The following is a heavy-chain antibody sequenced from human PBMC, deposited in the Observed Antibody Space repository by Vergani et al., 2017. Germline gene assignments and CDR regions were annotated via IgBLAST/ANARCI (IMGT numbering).Heavy chain of an antibody. J-gene: IGHJ4*02. CDR2: IDPNSVDT. Sequence: QVQLVQSGAEVKKPGASVRVSCKASGFTFTSYHIHWVRQAPGQGLDWLGRIDPNSVDTRYSQRFQDRVTITRDTSINTAYMEMTRLRPDDTAIYYSAGVIVGCSRTNCFADHWGQGTLVTVSS. CDR3: AGVIVGCSRTNCFADH. CDR1: GFTFTSYH. D-gene: IGHD2-2*01. V-gene: IGHV1-2*06.